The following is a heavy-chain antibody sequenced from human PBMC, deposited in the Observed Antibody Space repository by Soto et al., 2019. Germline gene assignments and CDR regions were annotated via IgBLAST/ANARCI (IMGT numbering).Heavy chain of an antibody. CDR3: ARESIAAADYYYYYGMDV. D-gene: IGHD6-13*01. CDR2: IIPIFGTA. CDR1: GGTFSSYA. J-gene: IGHJ6*02. Sequence: ASVKVSCKASGGTFSSYAISWVRQAPGQGLEWMGGIIPIFGTANYAQKFQGRVTINADESTSTAYMELSSLRSEDTAVYYCARESIAAADYYYYYGMDVWGQGTTVTVSS. V-gene: IGHV1-69*13.